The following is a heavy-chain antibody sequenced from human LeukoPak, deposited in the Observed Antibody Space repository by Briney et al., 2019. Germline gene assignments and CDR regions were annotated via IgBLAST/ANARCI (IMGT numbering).Heavy chain of an antibody. CDR1: GFTFRSYG. CDR2: ISYDGTSQ. J-gene: IGHJ4*02. Sequence: GGSLRLSCAASGFTFRSYGMHWVRQAPGKGLEWVAVISYDGTSQYYADSVKGRFTISRDSSKNTLYLQMNSLSPEDTAVYYCARDAPPDYWGQGTLVIVSS. CDR3: ARDAPPDY. V-gene: IGHV3-30*03.